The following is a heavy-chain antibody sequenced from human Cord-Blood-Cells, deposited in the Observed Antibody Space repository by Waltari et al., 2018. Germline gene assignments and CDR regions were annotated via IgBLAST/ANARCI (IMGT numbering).Heavy chain of an antibody. J-gene: IGHJ6*02. V-gene: IGHV6-1*01. CDR1: WAIVLSNSTP. Sequence: QVQLQQSGPGLLKPSQTLPLTCPISWAIVLSNSTPWNWLTQSPARGLEWLGRTYYRYKWYNDYAVSVKSRITINPDTSKNQFSLQLNSVTPEDTAVYYCARDKESSSWCYYGMDVWGQGTTVTVSS. CDR2: TYYRYKWYN. D-gene: IGHD6-13*01. CDR3: ARDKESSSWCYYGMDV.